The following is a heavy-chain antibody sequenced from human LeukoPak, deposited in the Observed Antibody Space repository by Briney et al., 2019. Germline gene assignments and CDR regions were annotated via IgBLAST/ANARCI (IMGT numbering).Heavy chain of an antibody. J-gene: IGHJ3*02. CDR1: GGSISSYY. D-gene: IGHD2-15*01. CDR2: IYYSGST. Sequence: PSETLSLTCTVSGGSISSYYWSWIRQPPGKGLEWIGYIYYSGSTNYIPSLKSRVTISVDTSKNQFSLKLSSVTAADTAVYYCARQGPGRARAFDIWGQGTMVTVSS. V-gene: IGHV4-59*08. CDR3: ARQGPGRARAFDI.